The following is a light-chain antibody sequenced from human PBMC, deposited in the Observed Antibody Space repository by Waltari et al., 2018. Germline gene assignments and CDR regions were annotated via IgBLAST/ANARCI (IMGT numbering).Light chain of an antibody. Sequence: DIQLTQSPSSLSASIGDTVTITCRASQGISTFLAWYQRKPGKAPELLVSAASTLRSGIPSRFSGSGSGADFTLTISSLQPADFATYYCQHYYTHPYSFGQGTKLEIK. CDR2: AAS. V-gene: IGKV1-NL1*01. CDR3: QHYYTHPYS. J-gene: IGKJ2*03. CDR1: QGISTF.